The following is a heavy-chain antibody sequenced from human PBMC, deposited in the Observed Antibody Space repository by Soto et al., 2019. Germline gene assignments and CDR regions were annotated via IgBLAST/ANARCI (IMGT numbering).Heavy chain of an antibody. CDR3: ARGLTPPGAPAWYYFDS. D-gene: IGHD2-8*02. Sequence: SETRSLTCTCFGFSVAGSSYWSWLRKPAGKGLEGVGGFSLSGTTNSTPSPRSRVPMSADVSKNQFSLRLPSVTAADTALYYCARGLTPPGAPAWYYFDSWGQGTLVTVSS. CDR2: FSLSGTT. V-gene: IGHV4-4*07. J-gene: IGHJ4*02. CDR1: GFSVAGSSY.